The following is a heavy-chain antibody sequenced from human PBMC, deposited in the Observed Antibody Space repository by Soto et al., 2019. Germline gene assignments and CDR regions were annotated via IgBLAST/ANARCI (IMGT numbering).Heavy chain of an antibody. D-gene: IGHD3-16*02. CDR3: AKDGRLGELSFGHFYYFDY. Sequence: GGSLRLSCAASGFTFSSYAMSWVRQAPGKGLEWVSAISGSGGSTYYADSVKGRFTISRDNSKNTLYLQMNSLRAEDTAVYCWAKDGRLGELSFGHFYYFDYWGQGTLVTVSS. CDR2: ISGSGGST. CDR1: GFTFSSYA. V-gene: IGHV3-23*01. J-gene: IGHJ4*02.